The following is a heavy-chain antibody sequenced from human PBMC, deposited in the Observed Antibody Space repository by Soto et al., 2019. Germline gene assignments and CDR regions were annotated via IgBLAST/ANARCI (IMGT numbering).Heavy chain of an antibody. D-gene: IGHD3-10*01. CDR1: GGTFSSYA. V-gene: IGHV1-69*13. CDR2: IIPIFGTA. J-gene: IGHJ5*02. Sequence: SVKVSCKASGGTFSSYAISWVRQAPGQGLEWMGGIIPIFGTANYAQKFQGRVTITADESTSTAYMELSSLRSEDTAVYYCAAKSYYYGSGSSPNWFDPWGQGTLVTVSS. CDR3: AAKSYYYGSGSSPNWFDP.